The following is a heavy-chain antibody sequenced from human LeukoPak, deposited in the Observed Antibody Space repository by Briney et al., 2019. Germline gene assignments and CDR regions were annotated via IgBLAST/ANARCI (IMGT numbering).Heavy chain of an antibody. CDR1: GGPISSYY. J-gene: IGHJ4*02. Sequence: SETLSLTCTVSGGPISSYYWSWIRQPPGKGLEWIGYIYYSGSTNYNPSLKSRVTISVDTSKNQFSLKLSSVTAADTAVYYCARQRIRYCSGGSCYAPYFDYWGQGTLVTVSS. V-gene: IGHV4-59*08. CDR2: IYYSGST. D-gene: IGHD2-15*01. CDR3: ARQRIRYCSGGSCYAPYFDY.